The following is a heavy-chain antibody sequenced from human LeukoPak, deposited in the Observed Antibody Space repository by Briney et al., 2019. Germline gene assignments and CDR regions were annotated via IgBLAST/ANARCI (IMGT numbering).Heavy chain of an antibody. Sequence: GGSLRLSWAASGFTVSTNDMSWVRQAPGKGPEWVSVIYSGGSTYYTDSVKGRFTISRDNSRDTVYLQMNSLRTEDTAVYYCARRQYFDDWGQGTLVTVSS. CDR3: ARRQYFDD. V-gene: IGHV3-66*04. J-gene: IGHJ4*02. CDR2: IYSGGST. CDR1: GFTVSTND.